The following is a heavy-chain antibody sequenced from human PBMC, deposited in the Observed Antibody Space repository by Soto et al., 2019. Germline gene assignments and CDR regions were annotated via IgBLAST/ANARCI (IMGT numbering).Heavy chain of an antibody. CDR1: GFTFSSYA. J-gene: IGHJ4*02. CDR2: ISGSGGST. V-gene: IGHV3-23*01. CDR3: AKVNYDILTGYQNYFDY. Sequence: SGGSLRLSCAASGFTFSSYAMSWVRQAPGKGLEWVSAISGSGGSTYYADSVKGRFTISRDNSKNTLYLQMNSLRAEDTAVYYCAKVNYDILTGYQNYFDYWGQGTLVTVSS. D-gene: IGHD3-9*01.